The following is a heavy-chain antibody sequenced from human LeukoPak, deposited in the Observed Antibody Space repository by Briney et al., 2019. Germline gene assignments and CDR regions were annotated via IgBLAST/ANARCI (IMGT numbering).Heavy chain of an antibody. J-gene: IGHJ4*02. CDR2: IIPIFGIA. CDR3: ARDGYFDY. V-gene: IGHV1-69*04. Sequence: SVKVSCKASGGTFSSYAISWVRQAPGQGLEWMGRIIPIFGIANYAQKFQGRVTMTADTSTSTAYMDLRSLRSDDTAVYYCARDGYFDYWGQGTLVTVSS. CDR1: GGTFSSYA.